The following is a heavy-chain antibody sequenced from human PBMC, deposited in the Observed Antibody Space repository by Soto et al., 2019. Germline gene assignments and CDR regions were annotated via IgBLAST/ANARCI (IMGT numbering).Heavy chain of an antibody. D-gene: IGHD6-6*01. V-gene: IGHV3-23*01. Sequence: EVQLLESGGGLVQPGGSLRLSCAASGFTFSSYAMSWVRQAPGKGLEWVSAISGSGGSTYYADSVKGRFTISRDNSKXXXXXXXXXXXXXDTAVYYCAKDTSRIAARPDYWGQGTLVTVSS. CDR1: GFTFSSYA. J-gene: IGHJ4*02. CDR3: AKDTSRIAARPDY. CDR2: ISGSGGST.